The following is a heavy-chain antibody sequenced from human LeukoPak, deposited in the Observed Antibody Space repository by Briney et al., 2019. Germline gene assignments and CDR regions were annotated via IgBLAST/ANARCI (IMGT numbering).Heavy chain of an antibody. V-gene: IGHV3-7*01. CDR2: IKQDGSEK. CDR1: GFTFSKHW. Sequence: GGSLRLSCAASGFTFSKHWMSWVRQAPGKGLEWVANIKQDGSEKYYVDSVKGRFTISRDNAKNSLYLQMNSLRAEDTAVYYCARGDYYDSSGSVGVYWGQGTLVTVSS. J-gene: IGHJ4*02. D-gene: IGHD3-22*01. CDR3: ARGDYYDSSGSVGVY.